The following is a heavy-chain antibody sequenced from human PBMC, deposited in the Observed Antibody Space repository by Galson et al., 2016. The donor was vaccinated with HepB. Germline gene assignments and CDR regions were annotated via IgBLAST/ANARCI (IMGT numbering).Heavy chain of an antibody. CDR2: ITRDGGYT. CDR1: GFSFHEWT. J-gene: IGHJ4*02. V-gene: IGHV3-43*01. D-gene: IGHD5-24*01. CDR3: AVERLQFFDY. Sequence: SLRLSCAVSGFSFHEWTLHWVRQVPGRGLEWVSLITRDGGYTVYAGSVKGRFTISRGSSENSLFLQMNSLIVEDTAFYYCAVERLQFFDYWVRGTLVTVSS.